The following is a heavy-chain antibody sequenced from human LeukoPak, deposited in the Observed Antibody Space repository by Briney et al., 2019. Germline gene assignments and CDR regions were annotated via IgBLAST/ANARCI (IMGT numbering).Heavy chain of an antibody. J-gene: IGHJ3*02. D-gene: IGHD3-3*01. CDR3: ARHRDYDFWSGYLDAFDI. V-gene: IGHV4-59*08. CDR2: IYYSGST. Sequence: SSGTLSLTCTVSGGSISSYYWSWIRQPPGKGLEWIGYIYYSGSTNYNPSLKSRVTISVDTSKNQFSLKLSSVTAADTAVYYCARHRDYDFWSGYLDAFDIWGQGTMVTVSS. CDR1: GGSISSYY.